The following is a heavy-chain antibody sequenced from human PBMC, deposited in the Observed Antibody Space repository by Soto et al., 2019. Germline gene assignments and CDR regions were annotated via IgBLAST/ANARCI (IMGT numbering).Heavy chain of an antibody. CDR1: GYTFTSYG. CDR2: ISAYNGNT. J-gene: IGHJ6*02. Sequence: ASVKVSCKASGYTFTSYGISWVRQAPGQGLEWMGWISAYNGNTNYAQKLQGRVTMTTDTSTSTAYMELRSLRSDDTAVYYCARETYYDFWSGYYTQDYYYYYGMDVWGQGTTVTVSS. V-gene: IGHV1-18*04. D-gene: IGHD3-3*01. CDR3: ARETYYDFWSGYYTQDYYYYYGMDV.